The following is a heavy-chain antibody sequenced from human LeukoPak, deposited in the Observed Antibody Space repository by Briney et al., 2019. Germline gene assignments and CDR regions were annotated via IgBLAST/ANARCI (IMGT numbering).Heavy chain of an antibody. CDR1: GDSISSSNSY. V-gene: IGHV4-39*01. Sequence: SETLSLTCTVSGDSISSSNSYWGWIRQPPGKGLEWIGSIYYSGNTYYNASLKSRVSISVDTSKNQFSLSLTSVTAADTAVYYCARHLIRSGWYVFDYWGQGTLVTVSS. J-gene: IGHJ4*02. CDR2: IYYSGNT. D-gene: IGHD6-19*01. CDR3: ARHLIRSGWYVFDY.